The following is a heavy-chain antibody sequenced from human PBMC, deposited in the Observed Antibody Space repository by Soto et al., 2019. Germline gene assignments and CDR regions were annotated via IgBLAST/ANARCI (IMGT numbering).Heavy chain of an antibody. D-gene: IGHD3-16*01. CDR1: GFTFSSYG. CDR2: ISHDGSNR. Sequence: QVQLVESGGGVVQPGRSLRLSCAASGFTFSSYGMHWVRQAPGKGLEWISLISHDGSNRHYADSVKGRFTISRDNSTNTLFLQLNSLRPEDTAMYYCFGNLFWRGYWGQGALVTVSS. V-gene: IGHV3-30*03. J-gene: IGHJ4*02. CDR3: FGNLFWRGY.